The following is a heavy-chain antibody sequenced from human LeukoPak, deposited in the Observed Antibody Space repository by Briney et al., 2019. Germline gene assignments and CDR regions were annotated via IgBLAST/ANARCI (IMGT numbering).Heavy chain of an antibody. D-gene: IGHD3-22*01. CDR3: ARTYYYDSSGQPWGFDP. J-gene: IGHJ5*02. V-gene: IGHV1-2*02. Sequence: ASVTVSCKASGYTFTDFYMHWVRQAPGQGLEWMGYISPTSGGTKYAQNFQGRVTMTRDTSISTAYMEVNRLTSDDTAVYYCARTYYYDSSGQPWGFDPWGQGTLVTVSS. CDR1: GYTFTDFY. CDR2: ISPTSGGT.